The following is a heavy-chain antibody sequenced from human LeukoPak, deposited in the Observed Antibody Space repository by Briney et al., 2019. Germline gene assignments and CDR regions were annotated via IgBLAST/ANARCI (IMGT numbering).Heavy chain of an antibody. J-gene: IGHJ6*02. Sequence: SETLSLTCTVSGGSISSGDYYWSWIRQPPGKGLEWIGYIYYSGSTYYNPPLKSRVTISVDTSKNQFSLKLSSVTAADTAVYYCARWALTADTYYYDSSGYYFSDVWGQGTTVTVSS. CDR2: IYYSGST. V-gene: IGHV4-30-4*01. D-gene: IGHD3-22*01. CDR1: GGSISSGDYY. CDR3: ARWALTADTYYYDSSGYYFSDV.